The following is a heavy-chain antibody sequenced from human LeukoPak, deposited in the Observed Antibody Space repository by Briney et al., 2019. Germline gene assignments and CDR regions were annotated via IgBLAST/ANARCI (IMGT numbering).Heavy chain of an antibody. CDR2: IYSGGYT. CDR1: GFTVSSNY. J-gene: IGHJ6*03. D-gene: IGHD4-11*01. CDR3: ARVYSTYPYYYMDV. Sequence: PGGSLRLSCAASGFTVSSNYMSWVRQAPGKGLEGVSVIYSGGYTYYADSVKGRFTISRDNSKNTLYLQMNSLRAEDMAVYYCARVYSTYPYYYMDVWGKGTTVTVSS. V-gene: IGHV3-53*01.